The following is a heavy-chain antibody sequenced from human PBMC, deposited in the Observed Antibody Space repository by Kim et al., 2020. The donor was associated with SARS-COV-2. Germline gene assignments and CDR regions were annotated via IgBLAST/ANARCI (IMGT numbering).Heavy chain of an antibody. V-gene: IGHV3-23*01. Sequence: GGSLRLSCAASGFTFTSYAMSWVRQAPGKGLEWVSSISGSGDNTNYAESVKGRFTISRDNSKNTLYLQMNDLRADDTALYYCAKDPVNWGWISFDSWGQGTLVTVSS. CDR1: GFTFTSYA. J-gene: IGHJ4*02. D-gene: IGHD7-27*01. CDR3: AKDPVNWGWISFDS. CDR2: ISGSGDNT.